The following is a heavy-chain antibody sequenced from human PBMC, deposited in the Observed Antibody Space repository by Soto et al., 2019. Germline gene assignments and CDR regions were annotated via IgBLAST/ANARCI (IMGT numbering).Heavy chain of an antibody. J-gene: IGHJ4*02. CDR3: ARATYYYDSSGYYIFDF. CDR1: GGSISSSNW. D-gene: IGHD3-22*01. V-gene: IGHV4-4*02. CDR2: IYHSGST. Sequence: ASETLSLTCAVSGGSISSSNWWSWVRQPPGKGLEWIGEIYHSGSTNYNPSLKSRVTISVDKSKNQFSLKLSSVTAADTAVYYCARATYYYDSSGYYIFDFWGQGTLVTVSS.